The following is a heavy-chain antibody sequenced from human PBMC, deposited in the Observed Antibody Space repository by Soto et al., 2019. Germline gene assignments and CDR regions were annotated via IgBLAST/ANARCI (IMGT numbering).Heavy chain of an antibody. J-gene: IGHJ6*02. Sequence: GESLKISCAASGFTVSSNYMSWVRQAPGKGLEWVSVIYSGGSTYYADSVKGRFTISRDNSKNTLYLQMNSLRAEDTAVYYCARVSVGATTSYYYGMDVWGQGTTVTVSS. CDR3: ARVSVGATTSYYYGMDV. CDR2: IYSGGST. D-gene: IGHD1-26*01. V-gene: IGHV3-66*01. CDR1: GFTVSSNY.